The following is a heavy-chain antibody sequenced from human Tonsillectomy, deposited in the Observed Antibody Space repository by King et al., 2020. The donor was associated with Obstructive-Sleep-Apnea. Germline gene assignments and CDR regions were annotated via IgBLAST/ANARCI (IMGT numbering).Heavy chain of an antibody. CDR1: GYTFTSYG. CDR3: ARGRLGADYYYYGMDV. J-gene: IGHJ6*02. V-gene: IGHV1-18*04. CDR2: ISAYNGNT. Sequence: QLVQSGAEVRRPGASVKVSCKASGYTFTSYGITWVRQAPGQGLEWMGWISAYNGNTNYAQKFQGTFTMTTDTSTTTAYMELRSLRSDDTAIYYCARGRLGADYYYYGMDVWGQGTTVTVSS. D-gene: IGHD1-26*01.